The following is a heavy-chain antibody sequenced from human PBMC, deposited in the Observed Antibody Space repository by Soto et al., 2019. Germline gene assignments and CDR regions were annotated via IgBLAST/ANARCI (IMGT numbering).Heavy chain of an antibody. CDR1: GVSLTTSEVG. Sequence: ESGTTLVNPTRTLALTCSFSGVSLTTSEVGVGCILQPPGKALEWLALVYWNDDKHYRPSLKSRLTITKDTSKNQVVLIMTNMDPLDTGTYYFAHQGDYSSSLTPDFGYCGQGTLVTVSS. CDR2: VYWNDDK. CDR3: AHQGDYSSSLTPDFGY. J-gene: IGHJ4*02. V-gene: IGHV2-5*01. D-gene: IGHD6-6*01.